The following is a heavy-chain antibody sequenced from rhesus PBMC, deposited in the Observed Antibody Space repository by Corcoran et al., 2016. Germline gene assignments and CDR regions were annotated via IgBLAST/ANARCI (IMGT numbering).Heavy chain of an antibody. CDR1: GYSISSGYY. CDR3: ARVGSSWSEWDTVGTEWYFDL. Sequence: QVQLQESGPGLVKPSETLSLTCAVSGYSISSGYYWGWIRQPPGKGLEWMGRIYGSGGSNYLNPSLESRVTLSVDTSKNQFSLKLSSVTAADTAVYYWARVGSSWSEWDTVGTEWYFDLWGPGTPITISS. D-gene: IGHD5-42*01. V-gene: IGHV4S14*01. J-gene: IGHJ2*01. CDR2: IYGSGGSN.